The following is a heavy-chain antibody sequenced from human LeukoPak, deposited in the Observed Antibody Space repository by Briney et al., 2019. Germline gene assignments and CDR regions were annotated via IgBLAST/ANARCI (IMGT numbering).Heavy chain of an antibody. Sequence: PSETLSLTCTVSGGSISSYYWGWIRQPPGKGLEWIGSIYYSGSTYYNPSLKSRVTISVDTSKNQFSPKLSPVTAADTAVYYCARISGYEYFQHWGQGTLVTVSS. CDR1: GGSISSYY. J-gene: IGHJ1*01. D-gene: IGHD3-22*01. CDR2: IYYSGST. V-gene: IGHV4-39*01. CDR3: ARISGYEYFQH.